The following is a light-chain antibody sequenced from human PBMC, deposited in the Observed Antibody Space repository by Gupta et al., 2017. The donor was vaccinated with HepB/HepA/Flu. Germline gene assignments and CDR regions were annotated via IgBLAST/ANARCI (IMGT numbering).Light chain of an antibody. Sequence: DIQMTQSPSSLSASVGDRVTITCRASQSISSYLNWYQQKPGKAPKLLIYAASRFQSGVPSRFSGSGSGTDFTLTISSLQPEDFATYDCQQSYSTPSLTFGGGTKVEIK. CDR3: QQSYSTPSLT. V-gene: IGKV1-39*01. J-gene: IGKJ4*01. CDR2: AAS. CDR1: QSISSY.